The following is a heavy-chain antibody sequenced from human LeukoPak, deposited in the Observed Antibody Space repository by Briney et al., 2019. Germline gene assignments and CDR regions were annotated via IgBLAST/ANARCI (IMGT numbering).Heavy chain of an antibody. Sequence: SETLSLTCTVSGGSISSYYLSWIRQPPGKGLEWIGYIYYSGSTNHNPSLNGRVTTSVDTSKNQFPLKLSAVTAADTAVYYSARDRLYSGYDYGWSFDYWGEGTLVTVSS. J-gene: IGHJ4*02. CDR3: ARDRLYSGYDYGWSFDY. D-gene: IGHD5-12*01. V-gene: IGHV4-59*01. CDR1: GGSISSYY. CDR2: IYYSGST.